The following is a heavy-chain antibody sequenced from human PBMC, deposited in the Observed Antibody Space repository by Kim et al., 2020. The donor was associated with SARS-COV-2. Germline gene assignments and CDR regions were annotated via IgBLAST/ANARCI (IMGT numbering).Heavy chain of an antibody. Sequence: SETLSLTCTVSGGSISSSSYYWGWIRQPPGKGLEWIGSIYYSGSTYYNPSLKSRVTISVDTSKNQFSLKLSSVTAADTAVYYCAGVGYLGSYFDYWGQGTLVTVSS. CDR1: GGSISSSSYY. CDR2: IYYSGST. CDR3: AGVGYLGSYFDY. V-gene: IGHV4-39*07. D-gene: IGHD6-13*01. J-gene: IGHJ4*02.